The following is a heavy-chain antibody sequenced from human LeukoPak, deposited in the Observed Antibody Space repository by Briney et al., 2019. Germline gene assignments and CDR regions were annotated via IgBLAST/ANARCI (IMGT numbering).Heavy chain of an antibody. V-gene: IGHV3-30*18. CDR3: AKPLGNYYYYGMDV. CDR2: ISHDGSNK. CDR1: GFTFSSYG. J-gene: IGHJ6*02. Sequence: GGSLRLSCAASGFTFSSYGMHWVRQAPGKGLEWVAVISHDGSNKYYADSVKGRFTISRDNSKNTLYLQMNSLRAEDTAVYYCAKPLGNYYYYGMDVWGQGTMVTVSS.